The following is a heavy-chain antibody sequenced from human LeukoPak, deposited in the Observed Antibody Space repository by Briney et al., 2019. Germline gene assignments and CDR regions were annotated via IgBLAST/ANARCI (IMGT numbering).Heavy chain of an antibody. J-gene: IGHJ4*02. CDR2: ISAYNGNT. V-gene: IGHV1-18*01. CDR3: ARDLDIVVVPAAIPVY. D-gene: IGHD2-2*02. Sequence: ASVKVSCKASGYTFTGYGISWVRQAPGQGLEWMGWISAYNGNTNYAQKLQGRVTMTTDTSTSTAYMELRSLRSDDTAVYYCARDLDIVVVPAAIPVYWGQGTLVTVSS. CDR1: GYTFTGYG.